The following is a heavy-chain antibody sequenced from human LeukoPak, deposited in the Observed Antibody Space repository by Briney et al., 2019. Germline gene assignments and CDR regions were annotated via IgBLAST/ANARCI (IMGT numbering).Heavy chain of an antibody. CDR1: GGTFSSYA. V-gene: IGHV1-69*05. Sequence: VASVKVSCKASGGTFSSYAISWVRQAPGQGLEWMGRIIPIFGTANYAQKFQGRVTITTDESTSTAYMELSSLRSEDAAVYYCAREIYLRATMIVVVSAFDIWGQGTMVTVSS. CDR2: IIPIFGTA. D-gene: IGHD3-22*01. CDR3: AREIYLRATMIVVVSAFDI. J-gene: IGHJ3*02.